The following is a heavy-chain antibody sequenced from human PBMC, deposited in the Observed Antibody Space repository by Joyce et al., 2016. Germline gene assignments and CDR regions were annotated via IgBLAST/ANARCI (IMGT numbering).Heavy chain of an antibody. V-gene: IGHV4-39*07. CDR3: ARVVHGDYVFDN. CDR2: VYINEDS. D-gene: IGHD4-17*01. J-gene: IGHJ4*02. Sequence: QLRLQESGPGLVKTSETLSLTCFVSGASITNNDFYWGWFRQPPEKGLEWSGNVYINEDSHHSPSLSSRVSISFDRSQSQFSRNLYSVTAADTAIYYCARVVHGDYVFDNWGQGTLVTVSS. CDR1: GASITNNDFY.